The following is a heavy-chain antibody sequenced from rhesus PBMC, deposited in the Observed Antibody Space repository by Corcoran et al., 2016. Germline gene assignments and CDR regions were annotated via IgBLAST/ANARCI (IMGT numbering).Heavy chain of an antibody. Sequence: EVQLAESGGGLVQPGGSLRLSCAASGFTFSGYEMHWVRQAPGKGLESVSFIGGDSSYTHYANSVKGRFTISRENANNSLALQMNSLRAEDTAVYYCARRGVTTFAFDFLGQVLRVTVSS. D-gene: IGHD4-23*01. J-gene: IGHJ3*01. CDR1: GFTFSGYE. V-gene: IGHV3-115*02. CDR3: ARRGVTTFAFDF. CDR2: IGGDSSYT.